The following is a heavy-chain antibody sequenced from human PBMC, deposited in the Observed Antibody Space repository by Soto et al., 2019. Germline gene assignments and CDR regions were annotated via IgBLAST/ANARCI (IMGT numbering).Heavy chain of an antibody. D-gene: IGHD3-22*01. V-gene: IGHV3-23*01. J-gene: IGHJ4*02. CDR1: GFTFSSYA. CDR2: ISGSGGST. CDR3: AKGDYYDSSGSYDY. Sequence: PGGSLRLSCASSGFTFSSYAMSWVRQAPGKGLEWVSAISGSGGSTYYADSVKGRFTISRDNSKNTLYLQMNSLRAEDTAVYYCAKGDYYDSSGSYDYWGQGTLVTVSS.